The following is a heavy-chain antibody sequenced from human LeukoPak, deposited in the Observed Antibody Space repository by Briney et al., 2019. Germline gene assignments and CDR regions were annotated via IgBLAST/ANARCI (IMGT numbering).Heavy chain of an antibody. V-gene: IGHV3-30*18. CDR1: GFTFSSYG. Sequence: PGRSLRLSCAASGFTFSSYGMHWVPQAPGKGLEWVAVISYDGSNKYYADSVKGRFTISRDNSKNTLHLQMNSLRAEDTAVYYCAKLSKGYDAFDIWGQGTMVTVSS. J-gene: IGHJ3*02. CDR3: AKLSKGYDAFDI. CDR2: ISYDGSNK. D-gene: IGHD3-16*02.